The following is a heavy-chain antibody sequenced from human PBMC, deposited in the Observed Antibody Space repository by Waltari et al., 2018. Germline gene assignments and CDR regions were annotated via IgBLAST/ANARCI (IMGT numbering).Heavy chain of an antibody. J-gene: IGHJ5*01. CDR3: ARHGGDTYYYGLDS. CDR1: GRSISSNY. CDR2: IYGGGGST. V-gene: IGHV4-59*08. D-gene: IGHD3-22*01. Sequence: VQLQESGPGLVKPSETPSLTCAVPGRSISSNYWSWFRQSPGKGLEWIGYIYGGGGSTSYNPSLKSRVSLSTDTSKNQFSLKLNSVTAADTAVYYCARHGGDTYYYGLDSWGQGVVVTVSS.